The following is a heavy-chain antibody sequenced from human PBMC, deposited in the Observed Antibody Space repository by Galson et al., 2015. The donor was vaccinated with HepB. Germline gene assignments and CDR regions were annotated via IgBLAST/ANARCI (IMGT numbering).Heavy chain of an antibody. J-gene: IGHJ4*02. D-gene: IGHD1-14*01. CDR2: VIPILGTA. Sequence: SVKVSCKASGGTFNSYTLSWVRQAPGQGLEWMGRVIPILGTADYAQKFQGRVTISADRSTSTAYIEWSNLKSEDTAVYYCARSEWEPDSLYYWGQGTLVTVSS. V-gene: IGHV1-69*08. CDR1: GGTFNSYT. CDR3: ARSEWEPDSLYY.